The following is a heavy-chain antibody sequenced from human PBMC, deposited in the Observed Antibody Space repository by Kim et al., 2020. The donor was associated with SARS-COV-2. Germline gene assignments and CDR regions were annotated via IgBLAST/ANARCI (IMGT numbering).Heavy chain of an antibody. J-gene: IGHJ4*02. CDR1: GFTFSSYA. CDR3: AKDSHYYGSGRIDY. D-gene: IGHD3-10*01. CDR2: ISGSGGST. Sequence: GGSLRLSCAASGFTFSSYAMSWVRQAPGKGLEWVSAISGSGGSTYYADSVKGRFTISRDNSKNTLYLQMNSLRAEDTAVYYCAKDSHYYGSGRIDYWGQGTLVTVSS. V-gene: IGHV3-23*01.